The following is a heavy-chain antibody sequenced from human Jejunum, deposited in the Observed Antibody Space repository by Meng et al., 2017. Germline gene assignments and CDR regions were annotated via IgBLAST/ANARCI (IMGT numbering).Heavy chain of an antibody. D-gene: IGHD1-14*01. CDR2: ISSSGATM. CDR1: GFTFSSYE. Sequence: GESLKISCAASGFTFSSYEMNWVRQAPGKGLEWVSYISSSGATMYYADSVKGRFTISRDNAKNLVYLQMNSLRAEDTAVYHCARDNRNIIPDAFDIWGQGTMVTVSS. J-gene: IGHJ3*02. CDR3: ARDNRNIIPDAFDI. V-gene: IGHV3-48*03.